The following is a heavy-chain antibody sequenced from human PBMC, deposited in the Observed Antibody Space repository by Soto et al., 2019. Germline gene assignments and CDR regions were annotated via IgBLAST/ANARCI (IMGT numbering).Heavy chain of an antibody. V-gene: IGHV3-15*07. J-gene: IGHJ4*02. CDR3: VRDSPGYSRGADD. Sequence: DVHLVESGGGLVQPGGSLRLTCAASGFSFIDAWMNWVRQVPGKGLEWVGHIKSRPAGGTTVYAAPVQGRFSISRDDSRNTVYRQMNSLRTEDTALYYCVRDSPGYSRGADDWGQGTLVTVSS. D-gene: IGHD5-12*01. CDR1: GFSFIDAW. CDR2: IKSRPAGGTT.